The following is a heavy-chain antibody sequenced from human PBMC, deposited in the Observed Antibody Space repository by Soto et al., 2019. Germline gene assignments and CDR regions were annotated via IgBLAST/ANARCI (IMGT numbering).Heavy chain of an antibody. J-gene: IGHJ4*02. CDR3: VRGEVPSTMAMFFDY. Sequence: SGPTLVNPTQTLTLTCSFSGFSLTTLGMSVSWVRQPPGKALEWLALINWEDDKYYRPSLETRLTISKDTSTNRVLLTMTKLDPADTATYYCVRGEVPSTMAMFFDYWGQGALVTVSS. V-gene: IGHV2-70*20. CDR2: INWEDDK. CDR1: GFSLTTLGMS. D-gene: IGHD3-10*01.